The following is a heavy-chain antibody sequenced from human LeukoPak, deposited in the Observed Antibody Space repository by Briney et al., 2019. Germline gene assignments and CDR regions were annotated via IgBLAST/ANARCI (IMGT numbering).Heavy chain of an antibody. J-gene: IGHJ6*03. V-gene: IGHV3-48*04. Sequence: PGGSLRLSCAASGFTFSSYSMNWVRQAPGKGLEWVSYISSSSSTIYYADSVKGRFTISRDNAKNSLYLQMNSLRAEDTAVYYCARAPRVLEWYYYMDVWGKGTTVTVSS. CDR3: ARAPRVLEWYYYMDV. CDR2: ISSSSSTI. D-gene: IGHD3-3*01. CDR1: GFTFSSYS.